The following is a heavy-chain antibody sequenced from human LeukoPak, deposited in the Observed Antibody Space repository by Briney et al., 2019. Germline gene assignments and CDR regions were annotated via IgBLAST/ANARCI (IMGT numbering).Heavy chain of an antibody. CDR2: ISYDGSTE. CDR3: ARDKGTSYLSSFYY. V-gene: IGHV3-30*04. D-gene: IGHD2-2*01. Sequence: GWPLRPCCAASGITFSSYVMHWVRQAPGKGLEWVAIISYDGSTEYYADSVKGRFTFSRDNSKNTLHQQMNSMTAADTAVYYCARDKGTSYLSSFYYGGQGTLVTVSS. CDR1: GITFSSYV. J-gene: IGHJ4*02.